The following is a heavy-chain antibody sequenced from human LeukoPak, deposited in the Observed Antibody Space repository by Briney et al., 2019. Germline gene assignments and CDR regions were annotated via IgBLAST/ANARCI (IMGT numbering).Heavy chain of an antibody. CDR1: SGSVSSGSYY. CDR3: ARAKVGIAVASSNWFDP. D-gene: IGHD6-19*01. Sequence: SETLSLTCTVSSGSVSSGSYYWSWIRQPPGKGLEWIGYIYYSWSTNYNPSLKSRVTISVDTSKNQFSLKLSSVTAADTAVYYCARAKVGIAVASSNWFDPWGQGTLVTVSS. V-gene: IGHV4-61*01. CDR2: IYYSWST. J-gene: IGHJ5*02.